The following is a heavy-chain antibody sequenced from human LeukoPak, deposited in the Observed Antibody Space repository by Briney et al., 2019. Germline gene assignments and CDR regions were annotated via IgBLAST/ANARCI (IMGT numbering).Heavy chain of an antibody. Sequence: GSLRLSCAASGFTFSTYEMNWVRQPPGKGLEWVSYISSSGSMIYYADSVKGRFTVSRDNAKNSLYLQMNSLTVEDTAVYYCAREVADCGGDCLAPWGQGTLVTVSS. J-gene: IGHJ5*02. CDR1: GFTFSTYE. V-gene: IGHV3-48*03. CDR3: AREVADCGGDCLAP. CDR2: ISSSGSMI. D-gene: IGHD2-21*02.